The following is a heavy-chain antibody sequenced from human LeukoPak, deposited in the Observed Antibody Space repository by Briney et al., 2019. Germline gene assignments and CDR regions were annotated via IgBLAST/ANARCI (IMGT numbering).Heavy chain of an antibody. CDR3: ASHYYDSSGYYLDRNAFDI. V-gene: IGHV4-4*07. CDR2: IYTSGST. J-gene: IGHJ3*02. Sequence: SETLSLTCTVSGGSISSYYWSWIRQPAGKGLEWIGRIYTSGSTNYNPSLKSRVTMPVDTSKNQFSLKLSSVTAADTAVYYCASHYYDSSGYYLDRNAFDIWGQGTMVTVSS. CDR1: GGSISSYY. D-gene: IGHD3-22*01.